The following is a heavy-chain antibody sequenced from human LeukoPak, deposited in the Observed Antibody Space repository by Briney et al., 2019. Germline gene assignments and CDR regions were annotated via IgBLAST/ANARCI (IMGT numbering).Heavy chain of an antibody. J-gene: IGHJ3*02. D-gene: IGHD5-18*01. CDR3: ARGGYSYGYIGDAFDI. Sequence: GGSLRLSCAASGFTVSNNFMSWVRQAPGKGLEWVSVIYIGGSTAYADSVKGRFTISRDNSKNTLYLQMNSLRAEDTAVYYCARGGYSYGYIGDAFDIWGQGTMVTVSS. CDR2: IYIGGST. CDR1: GFTVSNNF. V-gene: IGHV3-66*01.